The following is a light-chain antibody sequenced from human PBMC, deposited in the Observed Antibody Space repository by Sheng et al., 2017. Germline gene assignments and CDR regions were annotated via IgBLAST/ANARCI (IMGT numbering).Light chain of an antibody. Sequence: DFQMTQSPSSLSASVGDRVIITCRASQGIRNYLAWYQQRPGKVPRLLIYGASTLQSGVPSRFSGSGSGTDFTLTISSLQPEDFATYYCQKYNSAPLTFGGGTK. CDR3: QKYNSAPLT. V-gene: IGKV1-27*01. CDR2: GAS. J-gene: IGKJ4*01. CDR1: QGIRNY.